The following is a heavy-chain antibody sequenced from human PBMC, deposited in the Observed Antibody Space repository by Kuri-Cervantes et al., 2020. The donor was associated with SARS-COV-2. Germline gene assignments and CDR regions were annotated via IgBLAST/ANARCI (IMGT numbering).Heavy chain of an antibody. Sequence: LSCIVSGDSMDSVYYYWSWIRQPPGKGLEWIGYTLYSGSPYYNPSLKSRLSISVDTSKKQFSLNLGSVTVADTAVYYCARNQVGGYYYYYMDVWGKGTTVTVSS. D-gene: IGHD1-26*01. CDR2: TLYSGSP. CDR1: GDSMDSVYYY. CDR3: ARNQVGGYYYYYMDV. J-gene: IGHJ6*03. V-gene: IGHV4-30-4*01.